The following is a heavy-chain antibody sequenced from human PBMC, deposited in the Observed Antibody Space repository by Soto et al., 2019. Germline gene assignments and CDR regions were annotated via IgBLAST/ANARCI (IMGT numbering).Heavy chain of an antibody. J-gene: IGHJ6*02. CDR1: CGSFSGYY. D-gene: IGHD2-2*01. Sequence: PSETLSLTCAVYCGSFSGYYWSWIRQPPGKGLEWIGEINHSGSTNYNPSLKSRVTMSVDTSKNQFSLKLSSVTAADTAVYYCARADIVLVPAAIPSSYYGMDVWGQGPTVTVSS. CDR2: INHSGST. V-gene: IGHV4-34*01. CDR3: ARADIVLVPAAIPSSYYGMDV.